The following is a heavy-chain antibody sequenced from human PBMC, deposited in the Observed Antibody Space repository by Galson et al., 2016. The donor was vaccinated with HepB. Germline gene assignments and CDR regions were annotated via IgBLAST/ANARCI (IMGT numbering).Heavy chain of an antibody. CDR3: ARPGYTTSVYYGTLDY. Sequence: QSGAEVKKPGESLKISCKGSGYNFTKYWIGWVRQMPGKGLEWMGIVYPGDSDTRYNPSFQGQVTISADKSTSTAYLQWSSLKASDTAMYFCARPGYTTSVYYGTLDYWGQGSLVTVSA. V-gene: IGHV5-51*01. CDR1: GYNFTKYW. J-gene: IGHJ4*02. CDR2: VYPGDSDT. D-gene: IGHD3-10*01.